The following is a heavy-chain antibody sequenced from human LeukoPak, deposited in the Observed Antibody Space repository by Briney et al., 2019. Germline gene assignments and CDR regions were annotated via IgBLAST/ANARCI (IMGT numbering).Heavy chain of an antibody. CDR1: GFTFSLYE. J-gene: IGHJ4*02. CDR3: VRGLGSRSWAGDY. V-gene: IGHV3-48*03. CDR2: ISSSGSTI. Sequence: RAGGSLRLSCAASGFTFSLYEMNWVRQAPGKGLEWVSYISSSGSTIYYADSVKGRFTSSRDNAKNSLYLQMNSLRVEDTAVYYCVRGLGSRSWAGDYWGQGTLVTVSS. D-gene: IGHD6-6*01.